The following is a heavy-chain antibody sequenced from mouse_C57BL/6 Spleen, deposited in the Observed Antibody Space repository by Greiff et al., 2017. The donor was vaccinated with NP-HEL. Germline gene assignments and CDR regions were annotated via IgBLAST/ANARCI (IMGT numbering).Heavy chain of an antibody. J-gene: IGHJ2*01. CDR3: TTRCGGETFDY. CDR2: IDPENGDT. V-gene: IGHV14-4*01. CDR1: GFNIKDDY. Sequence: KQSGAELVRPGASVKLSCTASGFNIKDDYMHWVKQRPEQGLEWIGWIDPENGDTEYASKFQGKATITADTSSNTAYLQLSRLTSEDTAVYYWTTRCGGETFDYWGQGTTLTVSS.